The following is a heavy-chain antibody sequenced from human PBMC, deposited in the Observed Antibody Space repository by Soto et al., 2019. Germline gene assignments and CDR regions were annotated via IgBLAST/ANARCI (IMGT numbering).Heavy chain of an antibody. CDR1: GFSLSSTRVA. J-gene: IGHJ4*02. CDR2: IYWDDDK. D-gene: IGHD6-19*01. CDR3: AHIVVAGLGYDFDY. Sequence: KESGPTLVTPTQTLTLTCTFSGFSLSSTRVAVGWIRQPPGKALEWLALIYWDDDKRYSSFLKSRLTITKDTSKNQVVLTMSNMDPVDTARYYCAHIVVAGLGYDFDYWGQGTLVTVSS. V-gene: IGHV2-5*02.